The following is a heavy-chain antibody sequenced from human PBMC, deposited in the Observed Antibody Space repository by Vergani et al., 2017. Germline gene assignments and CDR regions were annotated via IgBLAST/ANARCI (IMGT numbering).Heavy chain of an antibody. CDR1: GDSFSSNSAD. CDR3: ARVDTQVPATSHLYYMYV. J-gene: IGHJ6*03. D-gene: IGHD6-25*01. CDR2: TYYRSKWYN. Sequence: QVQLQQSGPGLVKPSQTLSLTCAISGDSFSSNSADWNWIRQSPSRGLEWLGRTYYRSKWYNDYAVSVKSRITINPDTSKNQFSLQLNSVTPEDTAVYYCARVDTQVPATSHLYYMYVWGKGTTVVVSS. V-gene: IGHV6-1*01.